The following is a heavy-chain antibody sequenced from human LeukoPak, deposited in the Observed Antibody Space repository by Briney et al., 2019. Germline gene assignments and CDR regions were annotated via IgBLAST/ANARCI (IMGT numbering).Heavy chain of an antibody. CDR2: INPNSGGT. CDR3: ARDISSIAALSPSY. J-gene: IGHJ4*02. CDR1: GYTFTGYY. V-gene: IGHV1-2*02. D-gene: IGHD6-6*01. Sequence: ASVKVSCKASGYTFTGYYMHWVRQAPGQGLEWMGWINPNSGGTNYAQKFQGRVTMTRDTSISTAYMELSRLRSDDTAVYYCARDISSIAALSPSYWGQGTLVTVSS.